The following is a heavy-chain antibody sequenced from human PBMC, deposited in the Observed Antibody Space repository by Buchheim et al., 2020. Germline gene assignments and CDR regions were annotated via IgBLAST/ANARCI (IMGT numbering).Heavy chain of an antibody. CDR1: GFTFSSYW. D-gene: IGHD1-1*01. J-gene: IGHJ4*02. CDR3: ARELSNWNETPQWVVDY. CDR2: IKQDGSEK. Sequence: EVQLVESGGGLVQPGGSLRLSCAASGFTFSSYWMSWVRQAPGKGLEWVANIKQDGSEKYYVDSVKGRLTISRDNAKNSLYLQMNSLRAEDTAVYYCARELSNWNETPQWVVDYWGQGTL. V-gene: IGHV3-7*01.